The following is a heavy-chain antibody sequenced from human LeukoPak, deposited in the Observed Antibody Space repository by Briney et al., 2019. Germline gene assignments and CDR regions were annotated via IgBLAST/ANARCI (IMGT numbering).Heavy chain of an antibody. CDR2: IYYSGST. D-gene: IGHD3-9*01. V-gene: IGHV4-30-4*01. J-gene: IGHJ4*02. CDR1: GGSISSGDYY. Sequence: SQTLSLTCTVSGGSISSGDYYWSWIRQPPGKGLEWIGYIYYSGSTYYNPSLKSRVTISVDTSKNQFSLKLSSVTAADTAVYYCARVNYDILTGYPDYWGQGTLVTVSS. CDR3: ARVNYDILTGYPDY.